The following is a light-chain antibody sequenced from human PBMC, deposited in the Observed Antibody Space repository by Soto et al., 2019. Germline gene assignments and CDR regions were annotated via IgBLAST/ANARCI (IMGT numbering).Light chain of an antibody. Sequence: EIVLTQSPGTLSLSPGERATVSCRASQSVSSSYLAWYQQKPGQAPRLLIYGASSRATGIPDRFSGSGSGTDFTLTISRLEPEDFAVYYCQQYNNWPRTFGQGTKV. CDR2: GAS. V-gene: IGKV3-20*01. CDR3: QQYNNWPRT. CDR1: QSVSSSY. J-gene: IGKJ1*01.